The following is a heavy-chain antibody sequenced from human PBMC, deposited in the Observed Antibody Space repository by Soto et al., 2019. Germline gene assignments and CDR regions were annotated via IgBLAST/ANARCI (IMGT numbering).Heavy chain of an antibody. CDR2: LNPDSGST. CDR1: GYTFNSYD. Sequence: QGQLVQSGAEVKKPGASVRVSCKASGYTFNSYDINWVRQAPGQGLEWMGRLNPDSGSTASAQKFQGRVTLTMNASISTVYLELSSLKSDDTAVYYCARVQVGDSWCGYYKGWFDPWGQGSLVTVSS. J-gene: IGHJ5*02. CDR3: ARVQVGDSWCGYYKGWFDP. V-gene: IGHV1-8*01. D-gene: IGHD3-3*01.